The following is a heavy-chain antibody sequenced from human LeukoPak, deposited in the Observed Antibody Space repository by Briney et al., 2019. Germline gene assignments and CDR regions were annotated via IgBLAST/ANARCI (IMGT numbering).Heavy chain of an antibody. CDR1: GGSISSYY. J-gene: IGHJ4*02. D-gene: IGHD2-15*01. V-gene: IGHV4-4*07. Sequence: SETLSLTCTVSGGSISSYYWSWIRQPAGKGLEWIGRIYTSGTTNYNPSLKSRVTISVDTSKNQFSLKLSSVTAADTAVYYCARGRDVVVVAATFDYWGQGTLVTVSS. CDR2: IYTSGTT. CDR3: ARGRDVVVVAATFDY.